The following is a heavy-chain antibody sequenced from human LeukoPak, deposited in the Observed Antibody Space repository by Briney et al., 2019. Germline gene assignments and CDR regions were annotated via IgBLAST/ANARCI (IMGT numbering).Heavy chain of an antibody. Sequence: GGSLRLSCAASGFTFSTYWMNWVRQAPGKGLEWVANIKQDGSEKYYVDSVKGRFTISRDNAKNSLYLQMNSLRAEDTAVYFCGKEGGRHFDLHYWGQGTPVTVSS. CDR3: GKEGGRHFDLHY. CDR2: IKQDGSEK. CDR1: GFTFSTYW. D-gene: IGHD1-14*01. V-gene: IGHV3-7*03. J-gene: IGHJ4*02.